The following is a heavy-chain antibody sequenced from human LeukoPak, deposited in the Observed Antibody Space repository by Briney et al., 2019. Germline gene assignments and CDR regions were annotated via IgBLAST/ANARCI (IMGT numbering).Heavy chain of an antibody. V-gene: IGHV3-11*04. CDR3: ARDPSGIIAVPAAISEFWRFDP. J-gene: IGHJ5*02. CDR1: GFTFSDYY. CDR2: ISSSGSTI. D-gene: IGHD2-2*01. Sequence: GGSLRLSCAASGFTFSDYYMSWIRQAPGKGLEWVSYISSSGSTIYYADSVKGRFTISRDNAKNSLYLQMNSLRAEDTAVYYCARDPSGIIAVPAAISEFWRFDPWGQGTLVTVSS.